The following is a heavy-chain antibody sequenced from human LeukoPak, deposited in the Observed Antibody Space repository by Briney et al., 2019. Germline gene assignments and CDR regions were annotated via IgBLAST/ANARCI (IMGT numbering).Heavy chain of an antibody. Sequence: GGSLRLSCAASGFSFSTHAMHWARQAPGKGLEWVASINHNGNVNYYADSVKGRFTISRDNAKNSLYLQMSNLRAEDTAVYFCARGGGLDVWGQGATVTVSS. V-gene: IGHV3-7*03. J-gene: IGHJ6*02. CDR1: GFSFSTHA. CDR2: INHNGNVN. CDR3: ARGGGLDV. D-gene: IGHD3-16*01.